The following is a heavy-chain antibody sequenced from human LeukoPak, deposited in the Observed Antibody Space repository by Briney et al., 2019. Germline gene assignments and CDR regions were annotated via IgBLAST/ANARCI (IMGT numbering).Heavy chain of an antibody. CDR1: GFTFSGFY. CDR3: TRQDCSGGSCSYVDY. J-gene: IGHJ4*02. Sequence: GGSLRLSRAASGFTFSGFYMHWVRQASGKGLEWVGPIRSKPNSYTTVYAASVQGRFTISRDDSKNTAYLQMSSLKAEDTAVYYCTRQDCSGGSCSYVDYWGQGTLVTVSS. CDR2: IRSKPNSYTT. V-gene: IGHV3-73*01. D-gene: IGHD2-15*01.